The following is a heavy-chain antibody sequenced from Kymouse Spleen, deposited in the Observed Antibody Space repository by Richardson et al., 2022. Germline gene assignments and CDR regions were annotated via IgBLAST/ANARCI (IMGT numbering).Heavy chain of an antibody. CDR2: IYYSGST. D-gene: IGHD3-10*01. Sequence: QLQLQESGPGLVKPSETLSLTCTVSGGSISSSSYYWGWIRQPPGKGLEWIGSIYYSGSTYYNPSLKSRVTISVDTSKNQFSLKLSSVTAADTAVYYCARGGVLLWFGESLYYYYGMDVWGQGTTVTVSS. V-gene: IGHV4-39*01. CDR1: GGSISSSSYY. J-gene: IGHJ6*02. CDR3: ARGGVLLWFGESLYYYYGMDV.